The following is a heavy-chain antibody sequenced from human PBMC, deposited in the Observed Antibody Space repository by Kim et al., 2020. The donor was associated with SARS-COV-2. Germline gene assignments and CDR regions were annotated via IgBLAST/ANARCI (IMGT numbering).Heavy chain of an antibody. CDR2: ISGSGGST. Sequence: GGSLRLSCAASGFTFSSYAMSWVRQAPGKGLEWVSAISGSGGSTYYADSVKGRFTISRDNSKNTLYLQMNSLRAEDTAVYYCAKAPPTYYYGSGSYIFDYWGQGTLVTVYS. J-gene: IGHJ4*02. D-gene: IGHD3-10*01. CDR3: AKAPPTYYYGSGSYIFDY. V-gene: IGHV3-23*01. CDR1: GFTFSSYA.